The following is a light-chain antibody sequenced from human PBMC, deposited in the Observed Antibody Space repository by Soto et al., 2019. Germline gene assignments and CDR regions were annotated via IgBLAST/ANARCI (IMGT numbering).Light chain of an antibody. CDR1: SGYSHYA. CDR2: VNSDGSH. Sequence: QSVLTQSPSASASLGDSVKLTCTLSSGYSHYAIAWHQQQPEKGPRYLMKVNSDGSHTKGDGIPDRFSGSSSGTERHLTIYSLQSEDESDYYCHTWGTGTWEFGGGTKLTVL. V-gene: IGLV4-69*01. CDR3: HTWGTGTWE. J-gene: IGLJ3*02.